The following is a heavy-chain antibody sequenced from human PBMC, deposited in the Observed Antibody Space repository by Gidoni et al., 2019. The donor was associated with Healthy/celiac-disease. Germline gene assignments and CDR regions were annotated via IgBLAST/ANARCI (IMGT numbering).Heavy chain of an antibody. CDR1: GYTFTGYY. CDR3: ARGHYDSPGFDP. J-gene: IGHJ5*02. Sequence: QVQLVQSGAEVKKPGASVKVSCKASGYTFTGYYMHWVRQAPGQGLEWMGWINTNRGGTNYAQKFQGWVTMTRDTSISTAYMELSRLRSDDTAVYYCARGHYDSPGFDPWGQGTLVTVSS. D-gene: IGHD3-3*01. V-gene: IGHV1-2*04. CDR2: INTNRGGT.